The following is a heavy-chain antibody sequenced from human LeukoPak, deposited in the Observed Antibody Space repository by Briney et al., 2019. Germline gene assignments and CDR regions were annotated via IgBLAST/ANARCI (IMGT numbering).Heavy chain of an antibody. CDR2: INPRGGST. D-gene: IGHD3-22*01. CDR1: GYTLTSHF. CDR3: ARVKSYYYGTSDKDAFDI. Sequence: ASVKVSCKASGYTLTSHFMHWVRQAPGQELEWMGIINPRGGSTSYTQKFQGRVTMTRDTSTSTVYMELSSLRSEDTAVYYCARVKSYYYGTSDKDAFDIWGQGTMVTVSS. J-gene: IGHJ3*02. V-gene: IGHV1-46*01.